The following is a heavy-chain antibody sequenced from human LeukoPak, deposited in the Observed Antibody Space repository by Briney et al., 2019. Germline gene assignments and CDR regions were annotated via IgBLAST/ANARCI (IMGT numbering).Heavy chain of an antibody. CDR2: IIPIFGTA. CDR1: GGTFGSYA. Sequence: ASVKVSCKASGGTFGSYAISWVRQAPGQGLEWMGGIIPIFGTANYAQKFQGRVTITADKSTSTAYMELSSLRSEDTAVYYCARETAYSGSYYVGYFDYWGQGTLVTVSS. V-gene: IGHV1-69*06. J-gene: IGHJ4*02. CDR3: ARETAYSGSYYVGYFDY. D-gene: IGHD1-26*01.